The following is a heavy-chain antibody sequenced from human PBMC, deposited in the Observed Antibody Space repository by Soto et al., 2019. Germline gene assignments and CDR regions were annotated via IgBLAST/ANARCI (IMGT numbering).Heavy chain of an antibody. D-gene: IGHD6-6*01. CDR3: ASADSSSPEWSSAFDY. J-gene: IGHJ4*02. V-gene: IGHV3-21*01. CDR1: GFTFSSYS. Sequence: EVQLVESGGGLVKPGGSLRLSCAASGFTFSSYSMNWVRQAPGKGLEWVSSISSSSSYIYYADSVKGRFTISRDNAKNSLYLQMNSLRAEDTAVYYCASADSSSPEWSSAFDYWGQGTLVTVSS. CDR2: ISSSSSYI.